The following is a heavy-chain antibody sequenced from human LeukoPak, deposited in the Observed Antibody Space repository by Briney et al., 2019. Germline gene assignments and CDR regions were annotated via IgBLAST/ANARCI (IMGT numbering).Heavy chain of an antibody. V-gene: IGHV5-10-1*01. CDR3: AGAGIAVAGNAEYFQH. CDR2: IDPSDSYT. Sequence: GESLRISCKGSGSSVTNYLISWVRHMRGKVLELMVCIDPSDSYTNYSPSFQGHVTISADKSISTAYLQWSSLKASDTAMYYCAGAGIAVAGNAEYFQHWGQGTLVTVSS. CDR1: GSSVTNYL. J-gene: IGHJ1*01. D-gene: IGHD6-19*01.